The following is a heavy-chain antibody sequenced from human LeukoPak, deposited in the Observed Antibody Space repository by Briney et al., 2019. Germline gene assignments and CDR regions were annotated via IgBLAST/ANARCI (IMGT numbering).Heavy chain of an antibody. CDR3: ARAHPNSSSWSSCYFAMDV. Sequence: PSETLSLTCTVSGGYISSYYWSWIRQPPGKGLEWIGYMYYIGSTNANPSLKCRVTISVDTFKNQLSLKLTSVTAADTAVYYCARAHPNSSSWSSCYFAMDVWGQGTTVTVSS. CDR1: GGYISSYY. CDR2: MYYIGST. V-gene: IGHV4-59*08. J-gene: IGHJ6*02. D-gene: IGHD6-13*01.